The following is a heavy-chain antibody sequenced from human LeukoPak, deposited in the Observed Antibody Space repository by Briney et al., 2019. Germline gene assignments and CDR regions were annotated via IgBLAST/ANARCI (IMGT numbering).Heavy chain of an antibody. CDR3: ARPRDGYNFGAFVM. J-gene: IGHJ3*02. CDR1: GGSISSHY. CDR2: MFYTGST. V-gene: IGHV4-59*08. Sequence: SETLSLTCTVSGGSISSHYWSWIRQPPGTGLEWVGNMFYTGSTNYNPSLKSRVTISVDTSKNQFSLKLSSVTAADTAVYYCARPRDGYNFGAFVMWGQGTLVTVSS. D-gene: IGHD5-24*01.